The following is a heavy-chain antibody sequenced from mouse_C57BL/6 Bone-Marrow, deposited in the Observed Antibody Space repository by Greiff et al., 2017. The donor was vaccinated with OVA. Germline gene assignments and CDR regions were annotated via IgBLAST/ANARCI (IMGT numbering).Heavy chain of an antibody. J-gene: IGHJ2*01. Sequence: EVQLQQSGAELVRPGASVKLSCTASGFNIKDDYMHWVKQRPEQGLEWIGWIDPENGDTEYASKFQGKATITADTSSNTAYLQLSSLTSEDTAVYYCTTIVTLDYWGQGTTLTVSS. D-gene: IGHD2-5*01. CDR2: IDPENGDT. CDR1: GFNIKDDY. V-gene: IGHV14-4*01. CDR3: TTIVTLDY.